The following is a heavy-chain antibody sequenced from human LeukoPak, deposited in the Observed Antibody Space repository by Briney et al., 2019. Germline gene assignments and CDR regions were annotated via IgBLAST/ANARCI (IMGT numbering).Heavy chain of an antibody. J-gene: IGHJ5*02. CDR1: GFTFSSYE. CDR3: ARAQGITMVRGTPWGFDP. V-gene: IGHV3-48*03. Sequence: GGSLRLSCAASGFTFSSYEMNWVRQAPGKGLEWVSYISSSGSTIYYADSVKGRFTISRDNAKNSLYLQMNSLRAEDTAVYYCARAQGITMVRGTPWGFDPWGQGTLVTVSS. D-gene: IGHD3-10*01. CDR2: ISSSGSTI.